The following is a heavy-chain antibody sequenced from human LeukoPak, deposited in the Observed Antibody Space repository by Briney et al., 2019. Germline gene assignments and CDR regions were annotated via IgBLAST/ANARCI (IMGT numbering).Heavy chain of an antibody. V-gene: IGHV4-30-4*08. J-gene: IGHJ4*02. CDR1: GGSISSGDYY. D-gene: IGHD6-19*01. CDR2: IYYSGST. Sequence: SQTLSLTCTVSGGSISSGDYYWSWIRQPPGKGLEWIGYIYYSGSTYYNPSLKSRVTISVDTSKNPFSLKLSSVTAADPAVYYCARDGLYYFDYWGQGTLVTVSS. CDR3: ARDGLYYFDY.